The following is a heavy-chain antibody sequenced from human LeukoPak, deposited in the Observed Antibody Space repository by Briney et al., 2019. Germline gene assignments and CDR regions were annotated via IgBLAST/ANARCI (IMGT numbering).Heavy chain of an antibody. V-gene: IGHV4-30-2*01. J-gene: IGHJ5*02. CDR3: ARAQERMKGSNWSDP. D-gene: IGHD1-1*01. Sequence: SQTLSLTCAVSGGSISSGGYSWSWIRQPPGKGLEWIGYIYHSGSTYYNPSLKSRVTISVDRSKNQFSLKLSSVTAADTAVYYCARAQERMKGSNWSDPWGQGTLVTVSS. CDR2: IYHSGST. CDR1: GGSISSGGYS.